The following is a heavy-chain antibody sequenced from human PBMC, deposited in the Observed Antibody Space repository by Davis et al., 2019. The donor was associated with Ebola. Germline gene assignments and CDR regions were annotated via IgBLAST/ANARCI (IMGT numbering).Heavy chain of an antibody. CDR2: ISGSGGST. CDR1: GFTFSSYA. J-gene: IGHJ6*02. D-gene: IGHD6-13*01. CDR3: AKDRAYSLEPYYYYGMDV. Sequence: GESLKISCAASGFTFSSYAMSWVRQAPGKGLEWVSAISGSGGSTYYADSVKGRFTISRDNSKNTLYLQMNSLRAEDTAVYYCAKDRAYSLEPYYYYGMDVWGQGTTVTVSS. V-gene: IGHV3-23*01.